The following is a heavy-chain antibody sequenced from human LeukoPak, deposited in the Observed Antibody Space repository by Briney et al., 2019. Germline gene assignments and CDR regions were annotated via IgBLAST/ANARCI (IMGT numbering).Heavy chain of an antibody. CDR1: GGSISSYS. J-gene: IGHJ4*02. V-gene: IGHV4-59*08. CDR3: ARHQVYGSGSLYYFDY. D-gene: IGHD3-10*01. CDR2: IYYTGST. Sequence: SGPTLVKPSETLSLTCTVSGGSISSYSWSWIRQPPGKGLEWIGYIYYTGSTNYNPSLKSRVTISVDTISLDMSKKQFSLKLSSVPAADTAVYFCARHQVYGSGSLYYFDYWGQGTLVTVSS.